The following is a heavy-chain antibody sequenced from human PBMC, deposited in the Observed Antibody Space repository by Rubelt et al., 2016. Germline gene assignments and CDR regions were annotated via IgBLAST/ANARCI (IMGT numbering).Heavy chain of an antibody. D-gene: IGHD3-16*01. CDR3: AKRGAGTFFDY. Sequence: QVQLVESGGGVVQPGRSLRLSCVASGFTLSDRVMHWVRQTPGKRLEWVAGLSIDVNVKHYADSVKGRFGISRYNAKNTLYLQMDSLRAEDTAVYYCAKRGAGTFFDYWGQGTLFTVSS. CDR2: LSIDVNVK. CDR1: GFTLSDRV. V-gene: IGHV3-30*09. J-gene: IGHJ4*02.